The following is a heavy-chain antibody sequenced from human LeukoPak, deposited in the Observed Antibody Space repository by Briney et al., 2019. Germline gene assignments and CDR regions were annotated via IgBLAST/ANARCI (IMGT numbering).Heavy chain of an antibody. CDR2: ISSSGSTM. D-gene: IGHD6-19*01. Sequence: GGSLRLSCAASGFTFSSYEMNWVRQAPGKGLEWISYISSSGSTMYADSVKGRFTISRDNAKNSLYLQMNSLRAEDTGIYYCARHNGRYDYWGQGTLVTVSS. CDR1: GFTFSSYE. V-gene: IGHV3-48*03. J-gene: IGHJ4*02. CDR3: ARHNGRYDY.